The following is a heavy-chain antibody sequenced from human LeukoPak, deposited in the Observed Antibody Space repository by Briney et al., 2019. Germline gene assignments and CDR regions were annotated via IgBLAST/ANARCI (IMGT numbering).Heavy chain of an antibody. Sequence: GGSLRLSCVASGFTFSNYLMNWVRQAPGKGLEWVSGISHSGSSIYYADSVKGRFTISRDNSKNTLYLQMHRLRVEDTAVYYCAMALDYWGQGTLVTVPS. CDR1: GFTFSNYL. J-gene: IGHJ4*01. CDR3: AMALDY. V-gene: IGHV3-23*01. CDR2: ISHSGSSI.